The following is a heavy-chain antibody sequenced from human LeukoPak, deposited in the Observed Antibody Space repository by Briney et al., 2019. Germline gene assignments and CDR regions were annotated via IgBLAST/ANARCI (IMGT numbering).Heavy chain of an antibody. CDR2: INPNSGGT. CDR1: GYTFTGYY. D-gene: IGHD1-26*01. Sequence: ASVKVSCKASGYTFTGYYMHWVRQAPGQGLEWMGWINPNSGGTNYAQKFQGRVTMTRDTSISTAYMELSRLRSDDTAVYYCARATVGATEIDYWGQGTLVTVSS. CDR3: ARATVGATEIDY. V-gene: IGHV1-2*02. J-gene: IGHJ4*02.